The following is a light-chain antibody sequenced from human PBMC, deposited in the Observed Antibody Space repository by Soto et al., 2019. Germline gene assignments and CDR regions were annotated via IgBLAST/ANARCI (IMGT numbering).Light chain of an antibody. V-gene: IGLV6-57*01. CDR2: DDN. Sequence: NFMLTQPHSVSESPGKTVTISCTRSSGSIASNHVQWYQQRPGSSPTTVIYDDNQRPSGVPDRFSGSIDSSSNSASLTISGLKTEDGADYYCQSYDSSNVVFGGGTKLTV. J-gene: IGLJ2*01. CDR1: SGSIASNH. CDR3: QSYDSSNVV.